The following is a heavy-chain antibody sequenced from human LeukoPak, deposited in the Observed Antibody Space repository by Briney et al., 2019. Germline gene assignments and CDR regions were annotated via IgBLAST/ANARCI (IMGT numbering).Heavy chain of an antibody. V-gene: IGHV3-23*01. J-gene: IGHJ3*02. CDR2: LSSTGLTT. CDR1: EFIFSSFA. CDR3: AREGGAERDDAFDI. Sequence: GESLRLSCAASEFIFSSFAMNWVRRAPGKGLEWVSGLSSTGLTTYYTPAVKGRFTISRDNSKNTLYLQMNSLRAEDTAVYYCAREGGAERDDAFDIWGQGTMVTVSS. D-gene: IGHD1-1*01.